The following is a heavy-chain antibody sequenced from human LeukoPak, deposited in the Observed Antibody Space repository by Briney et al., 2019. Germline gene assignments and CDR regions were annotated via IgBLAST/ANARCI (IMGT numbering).Heavy chain of an antibody. CDR2: IYTSGST. CDR3: ARCAYCSGTSCCLGAFDY. Sequence: SETLSLTCTVSGGSISSYYWSWIRQPAGKGLEWIGRIYTSGSTNYNPSLKSRVTMSVDASKNQFSLKLSSVTAADTGVYYCARCAYCSGTSCCLGAFDYWGQGTLVTVSS. D-gene: IGHD2-2*01. V-gene: IGHV4-4*07. J-gene: IGHJ4*02. CDR1: GGSISSYY.